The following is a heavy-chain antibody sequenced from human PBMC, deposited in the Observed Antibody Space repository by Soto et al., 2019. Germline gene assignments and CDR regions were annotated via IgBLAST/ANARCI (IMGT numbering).Heavy chain of an antibody. Sequence: QITLKESGPTLVKPTQTLTLTCTFSGFSLSTSGVGVGWIRQPPGKALEWLALFYWDDNKRYSPSLKRRLTITKDTSKNQKVHTMPNMDPVDTATYYCAHSLYDYVWGTNWFDPWGQGTLVTVSS. CDR1: GFSLSTSGVG. CDR2: FYWDDNK. V-gene: IGHV2-5*02. J-gene: IGHJ5*02. D-gene: IGHD3-16*01. CDR3: AHSLYDYVWGTNWFDP.